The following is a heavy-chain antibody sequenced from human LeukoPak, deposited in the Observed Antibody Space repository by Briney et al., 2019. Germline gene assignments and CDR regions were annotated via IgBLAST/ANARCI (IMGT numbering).Heavy chain of an antibody. CDR1: GFTFSDFY. V-gene: IGHV3-11*01. J-gene: IGHJ4*02. D-gene: IGHD2-2*01. CDR2: ISSSGSTI. CDR3: ARASSCSSTSCYGGNDY. Sequence: GGSLRLSCAASGFTFSDFYMSWIRQAPGKGLEWVSYISSSGSTIYYADSVEGRFTISRDNAKNSLHLQMNSLRAEDTAVYYCARASSCSSTSCYGGNDYWGQGTLVTVSS.